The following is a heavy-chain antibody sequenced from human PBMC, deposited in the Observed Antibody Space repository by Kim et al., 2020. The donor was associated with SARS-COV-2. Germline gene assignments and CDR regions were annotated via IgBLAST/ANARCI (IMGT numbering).Heavy chain of an antibody. Sequence: KFQVRVTMTRNTSISTAYMELSSLRSEDTAVYYCARGLLWFGELWGGFDYWGQGTLVTVSS. J-gene: IGHJ4*02. CDR3: ARGLLWFGELWGGFDY. D-gene: IGHD3-10*01. V-gene: IGHV1-8*01.